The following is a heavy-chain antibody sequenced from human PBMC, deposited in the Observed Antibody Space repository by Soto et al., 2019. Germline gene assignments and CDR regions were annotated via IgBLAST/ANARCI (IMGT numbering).Heavy chain of an antibody. V-gene: IGHV3-73*01. D-gene: IGHD1-7*01. CDR2: IRSKANSYAT. CDR1: GFTFSGSA. CDR3: TRHSDNWNYGPNYYYYGMDV. Sequence: GGSLRLSCAASGFTFSGSAMHWVRQASGKGLEWVGRIRSKANSYATAYAASVKGRFTISRDDSKNTAYLQMNSLKTEDTAVYYCTRHSDNWNYGPNYYYYGMDVWGQGTTVTVSS. J-gene: IGHJ6*02.